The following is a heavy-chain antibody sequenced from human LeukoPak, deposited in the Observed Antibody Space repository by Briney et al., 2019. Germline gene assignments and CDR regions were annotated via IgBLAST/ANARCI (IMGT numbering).Heavy chain of an antibody. V-gene: IGHV3-74*01. J-gene: IGHJ6*03. D-gene: IGHD1-1*01. CDR2: INSDGSST. CDR3: ASNWNPDYYYYMDV. Sequence: PGGSLRLSCAASGFTFSSYWMHWVRQAPGKGLVWVSRINSDGSSTSYADSVKGRFTISRDNAKNTLYLQMNSLRAEDTAVYYCASNWNPDYYYYMDVWGKGTTVTVSS. CDR1: GFTFSSYW.